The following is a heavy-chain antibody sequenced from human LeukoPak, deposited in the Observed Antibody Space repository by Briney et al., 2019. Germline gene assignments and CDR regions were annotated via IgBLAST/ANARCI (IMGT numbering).Heavy chain of an antibody. J-gene: IGHJ6*02. V-gene: IGHV4-59*12. CDR3: ARGGRVVPAAIPAPYYYYYGMDV. Sequence: SETLSLTCTVSGGSISSYYGSWIRQPPGKGLEWIGYIYYSGSTNYNPSLKSRVTISVDTSKNQFSLKLSSVTAADTAVYYCARGGRVVPAAIPAPYYYYYGMDVWGQGTTVTVSS. CDR2: IYYSGST. CDR1: GGSISSYY. D-gene: IGHD2-2*02.